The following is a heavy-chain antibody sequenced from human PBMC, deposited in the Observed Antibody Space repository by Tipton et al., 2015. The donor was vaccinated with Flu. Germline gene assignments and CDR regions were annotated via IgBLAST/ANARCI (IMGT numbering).Heavy chain of an antibody. CDR3: ARVGGDYRDSSGFIPWFDL. Sequence: TLSLTCTVSGGSFSSYYWSWIRQPPGKRPEWIGHIYYSGSTNYNPALQSRVTISVDTSKNQFSLRLSSVTAADTAVYYCARVGGDYRDSSGFIPWFDLWGQGTLVTVSS. CDR2: IYYSGST. D-gene: IGHD3-22*01. V-gene: IGHV4-59*01. J-gene: IGHJ5*02. CDR1: GGSFSSYY.